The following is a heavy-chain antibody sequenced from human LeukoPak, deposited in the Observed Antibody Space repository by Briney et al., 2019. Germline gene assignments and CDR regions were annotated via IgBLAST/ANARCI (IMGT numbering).Heavy chain of an antibody. Sequence: GGSLRLSCAASGFPVSSNYMSRVRQAPGKGLEWVSVIYSGGSTYYADSVKGRFTISRDNSKNTLYLQMNSLRAEDTAVYYCARVKMATIDYWGQGSLVTVSS. CDR2: IYSGGST. V-gene: IGHV3-53*01. CDR3: ARVKMATIDY. D-gene: IGHD5-24*01. J-gene: IGHJ4*02. CDR1: GFPVSSNY.